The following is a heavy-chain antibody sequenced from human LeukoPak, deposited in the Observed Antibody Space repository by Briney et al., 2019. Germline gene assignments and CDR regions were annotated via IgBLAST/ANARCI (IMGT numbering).Heavy chain of an antibody. Sequence: GGSLRLSCTASGFTFGDYAMSWFRQAPGKGLEWVGFIRSKAYGGTTEYAASVKGRFTISRDDSKSIAYLQMNSLKTEDTAVYYCASPFLFLDTAMAIDYWGQGTLVTVSS. CDR2: IRSKAYGGTT. J-gene: IGHJ4*02. V-gene: IGHV3-49*03. CDR1: GFTFGDYA. CDR3: ASPFLFLDTAMAIDY. D-gene: IGHD5-18*01.